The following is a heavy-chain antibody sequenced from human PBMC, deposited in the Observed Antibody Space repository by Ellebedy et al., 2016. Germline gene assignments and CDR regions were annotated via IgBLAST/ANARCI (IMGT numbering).Heavy chain of an antibody. Sequence: ASVKVSCKASGYTFTSYGISWVRQAPGQGLEWMGWISAYNGNTNYAQKLQGRVTMTTDTSTSTAYMELRSLRSEDTAVYYCARGGKSNYDILTAYGMDVWGQGTTVTVSS. J-gene: IGHJ6*02. CDR3: ARGGKSNYDILTAYGMDV. D-gene: IGHD3-9*01. V-gene: IGHV1-18*01. CDR2: ISAYNGNT. CDR1: GYTFTSYG.